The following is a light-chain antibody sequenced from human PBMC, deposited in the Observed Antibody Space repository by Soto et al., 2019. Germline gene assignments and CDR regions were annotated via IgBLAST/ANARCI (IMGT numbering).Light chain of an antibody. Sequence: EIFLTQSPGTLSLSPGERATLSCMASQSVSSSYLAWYQQKPGQAPRLLIYGASSRATGIPDRFSGSGSGTDFTLTISRLEPEDFAVYYCQQYGSSPRTFGQGTKV. CDR3: QQYGSSPRT. CDR1: QSVSSSY. V-gene: IGKV3-20*01. CDR2: GAS. J-gene: IGKJ1*01.